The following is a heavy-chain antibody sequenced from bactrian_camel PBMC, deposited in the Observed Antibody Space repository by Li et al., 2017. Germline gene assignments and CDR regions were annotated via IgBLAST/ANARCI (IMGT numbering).Heavy chain of an antibody. D-gene: IGHD3*01. J-gene: IGHJ4*01. V-gene: IGHV3S1*01. CDR1: GFTASSYC. CDR2: LFPPSGST. Sequence: HVQLVASGGGSVQAGGSLNVSCVYSGFTASSYCLAWFRKSPGMEREGVAALFPPSGSTTYADSVKGRFTISKDVTNKMVYLTTEDTGMYYCANGVAGKPIAKGQGTQVTVS.